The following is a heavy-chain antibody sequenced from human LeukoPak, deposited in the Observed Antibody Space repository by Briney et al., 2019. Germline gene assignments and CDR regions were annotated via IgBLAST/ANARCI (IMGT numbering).Heavy chain of an antibody. V-gene: IGHV4-59*08. D-gene: IGHD3-22*01. CDR3: ARHSMISRFDP. J-gene: IGHJ5*02. Sequence: SETLSLTCTVSGGSISSYYWSWIRQPPGKGLEWIGYIYYSGSTNYNPSLKSRVTISVDTSKNQFSLKLSSVTAADTAVYYCARHSMISRFDPWGQGTLVTVSS. CDR1: GGSISSYY. CDR2: IYYSGST.